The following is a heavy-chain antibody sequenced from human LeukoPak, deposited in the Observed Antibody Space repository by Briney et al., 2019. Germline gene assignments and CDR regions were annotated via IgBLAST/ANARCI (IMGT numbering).Heavy chain of an antibody. J-gene: IGHJ5*02. V-gene: IGHV4-39*01. D-gene: IGHD2-15*01. CDR1: GGSINSRGFF. Sequence: PSETLSLTCTVSGGSINSRGFFWGWIRQPPGKGPEWIGSVYYSGATYYNSSLKSRVTISVDTSKNHFSLKLSSVTAADTAVYYCARLSCSDTICPTLPYNHFDPWGQGTLVTVSS. CDR2: VYYSGAT. CDR3: ARLSCSDTICPTLPYNHFDP.